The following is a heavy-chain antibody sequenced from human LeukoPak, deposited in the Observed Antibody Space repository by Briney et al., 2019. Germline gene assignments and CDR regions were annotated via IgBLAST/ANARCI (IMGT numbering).Heavy chain of an antibody. CDR1: GGSISSSSYY. CDR2: IYYGGST. V-gene: IGHV4-39*07. J-gene: IGHJ3*02. CDR3: ARDGTYDSGAFDI. Sequence: SETLSLTCTVSGGSISSSSYYWGWIRQPPGKGLEWIGSIYYGGSTYYNPSLKSRVTISVDTSKNQFSLKLSSVTAADTAMYYCARDGTYDSGAFDIWGQGTMVTVSS. D-gene: IGHD3-10*01.